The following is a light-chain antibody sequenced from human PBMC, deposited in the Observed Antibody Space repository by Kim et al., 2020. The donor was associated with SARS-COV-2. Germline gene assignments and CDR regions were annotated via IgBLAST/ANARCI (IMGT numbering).Light chain of an antibody. J-gene: IGLJ2*01. CDR1: ELGDKY. V-gene: IGLV3-1*01. CDR3: QAWDSSTEVL. CDR2: EDI. Sequence: SYELTQPPSVSVSPGQTANITCSGDELGDKYACWYQQKPGQSPVLVIYEDIKRPSGIPERFSGSSSGNTATLTISGTQALDEADYYCQAWDSSTEVLFGGGTKLTVL.